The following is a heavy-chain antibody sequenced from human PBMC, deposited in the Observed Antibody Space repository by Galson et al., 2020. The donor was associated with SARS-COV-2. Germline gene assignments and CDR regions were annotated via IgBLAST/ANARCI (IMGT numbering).Heavy chain of an antibody. CDR2: IYYSGST. CDR1: GGSISSYY. V-gene: IGHV4-59*01. CDR3: ARSVWGGENYYYYYMDV. Sequence: SETLSLTCTVSGGSISSYYWSWIRQSPGKGLEWIGYIYYSGSTTYNPSLKSRVTISVDTSKSRFSLKLSSVTAADTAVYYCARSVWGGENYYYYYMDVWGSGTTVTVS. D-gene: IGHD2-21*01. J-gene: IGHJ6*03.